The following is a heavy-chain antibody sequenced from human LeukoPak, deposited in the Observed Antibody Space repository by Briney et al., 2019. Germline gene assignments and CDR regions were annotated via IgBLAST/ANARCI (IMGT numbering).Heavy chain of an antibody. CDR1: GFTFSSYG. Sequence: GGSLRLSCAASGFTFSSYGMHWVRQAPGKGLEWVAFIRYDGSNKYYADSVKGRFIISRDNAKNTLYLQMNSLRAEDTAVYYCARSGGDAFDIWGQGTVVTVSS. J-gene: IGHJ3*02. CDR3: ARSGGDAFDI. V-gene: IGHV3-30*02. CDR2: IRYDGSNK. D-gene: IGHD3-10*01.